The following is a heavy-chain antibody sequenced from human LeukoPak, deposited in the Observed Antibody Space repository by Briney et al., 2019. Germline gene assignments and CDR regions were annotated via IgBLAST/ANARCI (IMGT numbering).Heavy chain of an antibody. CDR3: ARGVYYGSGELPY. J-gene: IGHJ4*02. Sequence: GGSLRLSCAASGFTFSNYGVHWVRQAPGKGLEWVSFIRFDGSNKYYADSVKGRFTISRDNAKNSLYLQMNSLRAEDTAVYYCARGVYYGSGELPYWGQGTLVTVSS. D-gene: IGHD3-10*01. CDR2: IRFDGSNK. V-gene: IGHV3-30*02. CDR1: GFTFSNYG.